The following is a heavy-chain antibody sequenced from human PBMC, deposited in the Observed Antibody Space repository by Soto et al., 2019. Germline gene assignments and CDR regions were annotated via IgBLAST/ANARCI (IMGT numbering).Heavy chain of an antibody. J-gene: IGHJ6*03. D-gene: IGHD4-17*01. CDR2: MNPNSGNT. CDR3: ARGYGDRKRYYCYYMDV. Sequence: QVQLVQSGAEVKKPGASVKVSCKASGYTFTSYDINWVRQATGQGLEWMGWMNPNSGNTGYAQKFQGRVTMTRNTSISTAYMELGSLRSEDTAVYYCARGYGDRKRYYCYYMDVWGKGTTVTVSS. CDR1: GYTFTSYD. V-gene: IGHV1-8*01.